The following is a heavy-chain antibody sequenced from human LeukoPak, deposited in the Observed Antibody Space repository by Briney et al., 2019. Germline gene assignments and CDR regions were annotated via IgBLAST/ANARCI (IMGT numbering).Heavy chain of an antibody. CDR1: GFTFSSYV. Sequence: PGGSLRLSCAASGFTFSSYVMHWVRQAPGKGLEWVSTISDGGSFTYYADSVKGRFTISTDNSKNTLYLQINSLRAEDTAVHYCARSLSSRFSGPRRPYYFDSWGQGTLVTVSS. CDR2: ISDGGSFT. J-gene: IGHJ4*02. CDR3: ARSLSSRFSGPRRPYYFDS. V-gene: IGHV3-23*01. D-gene: IGHD3-16*02.